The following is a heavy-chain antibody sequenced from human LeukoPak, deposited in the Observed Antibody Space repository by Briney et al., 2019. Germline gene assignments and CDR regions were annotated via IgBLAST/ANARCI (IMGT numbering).Heavy chain of an antibody. Sequence: SETLSLTCTVSVGSISISSYYWGWIRQPPGKGREWIGCIYYSGSTYYNPSLQSRVTISVDTSKNQFSLKLSSVTAADTAVYYCARGSRYCTNGVCSNDAFDIWGHGTMVTVSS. V-gene: IGHV4-39*07. D-gene: IGHD2-8*01. CDR2: IYYSGST. CDR3: ARGSRYCTNGVCSNDAFDI. J-gene: IGHJ3*02. CDR1: VGSISISSYY.